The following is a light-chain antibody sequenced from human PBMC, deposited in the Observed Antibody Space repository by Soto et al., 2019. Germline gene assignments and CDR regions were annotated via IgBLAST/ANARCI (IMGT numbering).Light chain of an antibody. J-gene: IGKJ2*01. CDR1: QSVGSNY. Sequence: EIVLTQSPGTLSLSPGERATLTCRASQSVGSNYLAWYQQKPGQAPRLLIYGASTRATGIPDRFSGSGSGTDFTLTISRREPEDFAVYYCQRYGGSPYTFGQGPHLEIK. CDR3: QRYGGSPYT. CDR2: GAS. V-gene: IGKV3-20*01.